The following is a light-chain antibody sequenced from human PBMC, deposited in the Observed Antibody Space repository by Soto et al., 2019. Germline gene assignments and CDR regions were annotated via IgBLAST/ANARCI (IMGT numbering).Light chain of an antibody. J-gene: IGLJ3*02. Sequence: QSALTQPPSASGSPGQSVTISCTGTSSDVGAYNYVSCYQQHPGKAPKLMIYDVSKRPSGVPDRFSGSKSGNTASLTVSGLQAEDEADFYCISYAGSSIWVFGGGTKLTVL. CDR2: DVS. CDR3: ISYAGSSIWV. CDR1: SSDVGAYNY. V-gene: IGLV2-8*01.